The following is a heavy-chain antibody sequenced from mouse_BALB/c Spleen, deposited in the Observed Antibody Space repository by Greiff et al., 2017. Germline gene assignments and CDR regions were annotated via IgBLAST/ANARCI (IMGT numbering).Heavy chain of an antibody. D-gene: IGHD2-4*01. CDR3: AREGLRRAMDY. V-gene: IGHV3-5*02. J-gene: IGHJ4*01. CDR1: GISITTGNYR. Sequence: EVQLQESGPGLVKPSQTVSLTCTVTGISITTGNYRWSWIRQFPGNKLEWIGYIYYSGTITYNPSLTSRTTITRDTSKNQFFLEMNSLTAEDTATYYCAREGLRRAMDYWGQGTSVTVSS. CDR2: IYYSGTI.